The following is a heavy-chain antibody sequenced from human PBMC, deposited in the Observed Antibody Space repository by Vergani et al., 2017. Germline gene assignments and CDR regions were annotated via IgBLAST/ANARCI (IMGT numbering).Heavy chain of an antibody. V-gene: IGHV1-46*03. CDR1: GYTFTSYY. Sequence: QVQLVQSGAEVKKPGASVKVSCKASGYTFTSYYMHWVRQAPGQGLGWMGIINPSGGSTSYAQKFQGRVTMTRDTSTSTVYMELSSLRSEDTAVYYCAREQIAAAGTDYYYGMDVWGQGTTVTVSS. J-gene: IGHJ6*02. CDR2: INPSGGST. CDR3: AREQIAAAGTDYYYGMDV. D-gene: IGHD6-13*01.